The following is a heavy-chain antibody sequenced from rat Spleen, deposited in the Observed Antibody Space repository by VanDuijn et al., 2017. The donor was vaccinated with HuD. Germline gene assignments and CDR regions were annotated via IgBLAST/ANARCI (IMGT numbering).Heavy chain of an antibody. Sequence: VQLVESGGGLVQPGKSLKLSCVASGFTFNNYWMTWIRQAPGKGLEWVASITNAYGNTYYPDSVMGRFTISRDIAKSTLYLQMNSLRSEDTATYYCATPYYWGQGVMVTVSS. J-gene: IGHJ2*01. CDR1: GFTFNNYW. CDR2: ITNAYGNT. V-gene: IGHV5-31*01. CDR3: ATPYY. D-gene: IGHD2-5*01.